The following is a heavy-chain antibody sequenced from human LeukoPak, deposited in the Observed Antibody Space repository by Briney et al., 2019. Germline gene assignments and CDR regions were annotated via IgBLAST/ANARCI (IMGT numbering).Heavy chain of an antibody. CDR1: GFTFSSYA. J-gene: IGHJ5*02. D-gene: IGHD2-2*01. V-gene: IGHV3-23*01. Sequence: GGSLRLSCAASGFTFSSYAMSWVRQAPGKGLEWVSGISNSGGSTYYADSVKGRFTISRDNSKNTLFLQMHSLRADDTAVYYCARPKYSNSYYWFDPWGQGTLVTVSS. CDR2: ISNSGGST. CDR3: ARPKYSNSYYWFDP.